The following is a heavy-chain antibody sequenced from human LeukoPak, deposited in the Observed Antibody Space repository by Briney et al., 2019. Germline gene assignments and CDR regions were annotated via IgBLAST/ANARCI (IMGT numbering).Heavy chain of an antibody. Sequence: SETLSLTCTVSGDSISSYYWSWIRQPPGKGLEWIGNIYISGGTNKNPSLKSRVTISVDTSKNQFSLKVSSVTAADTAVYYCARETPEDYAFDIWGHGAMVIVSS. D-gene: IGHD2-15*01. CDR1: GDSISSYY. CDR2: IYISGGT. CDR3: ARETPEDYAFDI. J-gene: IGHJ3*02. V-gene: IGHV4-59*12.